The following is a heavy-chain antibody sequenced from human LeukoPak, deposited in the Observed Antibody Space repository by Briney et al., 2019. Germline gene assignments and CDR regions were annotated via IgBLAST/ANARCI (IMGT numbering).Heavy chain of an antibody. J-gene: IGHJ5*02. CDR3: ARVREWLANWFDP. CDR1: GGTFSSYA. D-gene: IGHD6-19*01. CDR2: IIPILGIA. V-gene: IGHV1-69*04. Sequence: GASVKVSCEASGGTFSSYAISWVRQAPGQGLEWMGRIIPILGIANYAQKFQGRVTITADKSTSTAYMELSSLRSEDTAVYYCARVREWLANWFDPWGQGTLVTVSS.